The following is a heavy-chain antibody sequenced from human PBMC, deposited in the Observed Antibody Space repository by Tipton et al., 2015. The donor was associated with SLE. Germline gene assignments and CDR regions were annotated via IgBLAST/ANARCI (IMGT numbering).Heavy chain of an antibody. J-gene: IGHJ4*02. Sequence: SLRLSCAASGFTFSSYEMNWVRQAPGKGLEWVSYISSSGYTTYYADSVKGRFTISRDNAKNSLYLQMNSLRAEDTALYYCAREGVSSPDYWGQGTLVTVSS. D-gene: IGHD6-13*01. CDR1: GFTFSSYE. V-gene: IGHV3-48*03. CDR3: AREGVSSPDY. CDR2: ISSSGYTT.